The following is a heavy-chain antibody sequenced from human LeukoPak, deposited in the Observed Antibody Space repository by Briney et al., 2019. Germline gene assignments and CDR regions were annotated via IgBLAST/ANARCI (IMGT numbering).Heavy chain of an antibody. D-gene: IGHD6-13*01. CDR3: ARNQLAQGFDY. CDR2: IGGSGTKT. V-gene: IGHV3-23*01. J-gene: IGHJ4*02. CDR1: GFTFTKYA. Sequence: GGSLRLSCAASGFTFTKYAMSWVRQAAGKGLEWVSAIGGSGTKTFYAESVKGRFTISRDNAKNSLYLQMNSLRAEDTAVYYCARNQLAQGFDYWGQGTLVTVSS.